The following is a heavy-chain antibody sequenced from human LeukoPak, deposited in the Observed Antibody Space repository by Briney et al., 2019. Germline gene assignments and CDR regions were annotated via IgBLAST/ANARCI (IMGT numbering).Heavy chain of an antibody. CDR3: VRSSIEGATILDY. Sequence: GGSLRLSCAASLFTFSSIGMHWVRQTPGKGREGVAGIWYDGSSKYYTDSVQGRFNISRDNDRNTLFLQMNRLRAQDTAVYYCVRSSIEGATILDYWGQGTLVTVSS. CDR2: IWYDGSSK. D-gene: IGHD1-26*01. V-gene: IGHV3-33*01. J-gene: IGHJ4*02. CDR1: LFTFSSIG.